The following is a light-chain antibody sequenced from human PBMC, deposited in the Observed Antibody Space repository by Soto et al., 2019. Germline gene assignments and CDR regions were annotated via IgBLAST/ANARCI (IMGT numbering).Light chain of an antibody. J-gene: IGKJ1*01. V-gene: IGKV4-1*01. CDR3: QQYYETLRT. CDR2: WAS. CDR1: QSVLFRSNNKNY. Sequence: DVVMTQSPDSLAVSLGERAIINCRSSQSVLFRSNNKNYLAWYQQKPGQPPKLLISWASSRASGVPDPFSGSGSGTDFSLPISSLQAEDVAVYYCQQYYETLRTFGQGTKVE.